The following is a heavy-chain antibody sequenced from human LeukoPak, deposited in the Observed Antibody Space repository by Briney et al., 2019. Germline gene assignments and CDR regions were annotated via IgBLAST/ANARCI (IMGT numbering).Heavy chain of an antibody. CDR1: GFAFTNFA. CDR3: ARGYYYTTGFYSFDY. V-gene: IGHV3-23*01. Sequence: GGSLRLSCAASGFAFTNFAMNSVRQAPGKGLEWVSPICGSGGSTYYADSVKGRFTISRANSKNTLSLQMNSLRAEDTAVYYCARGYYYTTGFYSFDYWGQGTLVTVSS. J-gene: IGHJ4*02. D-gene: IGHD3-22*01. CDR2: ICGSGGST.